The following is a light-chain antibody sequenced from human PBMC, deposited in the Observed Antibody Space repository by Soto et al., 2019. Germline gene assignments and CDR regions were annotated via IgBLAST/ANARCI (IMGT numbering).Light chain of an antibody. CDR2: EIT. J-gene: IGLJ3*02. CDR3: SSFTTSTWV. CDR1: SSDVGASDF. Sequence: QSALTQPASVSESPGQSITISCTGTSSDVGASDFVSWYQQHPGKAPELIIYEITNRPSGVSNRFSGSKSGNTASLTISGLQVEDEADYYCSSFTTSTWVFGGGTKLTVL. V-gene: IGLV2-14*01.